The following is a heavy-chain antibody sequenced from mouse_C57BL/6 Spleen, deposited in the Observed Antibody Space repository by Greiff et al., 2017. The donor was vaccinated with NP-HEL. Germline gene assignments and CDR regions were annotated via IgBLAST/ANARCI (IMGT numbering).Heavy chain of an antibody. Sequence: EVQLVESEGGLVQPGSSMKLSCTASGFTFSDYYMAWVRQVPEKGLEWVANINYDGSSTYYLDSLKSRFIISRDNAKNILYLQMSSLKSEDTATYYCARVGSPPFDYWGQGTTLTVSS. CDR1: GFTFSDYY. V-gene: IGHV5-16*01. CDR3: ARVGSPPFDY. J-gene: IGHJ2*01. CDR2: INYDGSST. D-gene: IGHD1-1*01.